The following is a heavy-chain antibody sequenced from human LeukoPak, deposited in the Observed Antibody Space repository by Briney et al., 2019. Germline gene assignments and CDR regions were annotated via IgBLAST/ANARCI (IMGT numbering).Heavy chain of an antibody. CDR1: GGSISSYY. Sequence: SETLSLTCTVSGGSISSYYWSWIRQPPGKGLEWIGHIYTSGSTNYNPSLKSRVTISVDTSKNQFSLKVSSVTAADTAVYYCARTYSSSSHFDYWGQGTLVTVSS. J-gene: IGHJ4*02. CDR2: IYTSGST. D-gene: IGHD6-6*01. CDR3: ARTYSSSSHFDY. V-gene: IGHV4-4*09.